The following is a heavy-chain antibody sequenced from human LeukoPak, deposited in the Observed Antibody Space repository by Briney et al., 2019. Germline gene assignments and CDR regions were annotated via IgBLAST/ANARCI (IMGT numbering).Heavy chain of an antibody. J-gene: IGHJ6*02. CDR1: GYTFTSYD. Sequence: ASVKVSCKASGYTFTSYDINWVRQATGQGLEWMGWMNPNSGNTGYAQKFQGRVTMTRDTSTSTVYMELSSLRSEDTAVYYCARGPGDYGDPHGYYYYYGMDVWGQGTTVTVSS. D-gene: IGHD4-17*01. CDR3: ARGPGDYGDPHGYYYYYGMDV. V-gene: IGHV1-8*01. CDR2: MNPNSGNT.